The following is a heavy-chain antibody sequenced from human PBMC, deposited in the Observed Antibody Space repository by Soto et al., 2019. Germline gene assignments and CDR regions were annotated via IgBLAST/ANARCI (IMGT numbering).Heavy chain of an antibody. CDR1: GGTFSSYA. CDR3: ARDRGRYYDSSGYYYQYFQH. CDR2: IIPIFCTA. D-gene: IGHD3-22*01. V-gene: IGHV1-69*06. Sequence: SVKFSCKASGGTFSSYAISWLRQAPGQGLEWMGVIIPIFCTADDAQKFQGRVTITADKSTSTAYMELSSLRSEDTAVYYCARDRGRYYDSSGYYYQYFQHWGQGTLVTVS. J-gene: IGHJ1*01.